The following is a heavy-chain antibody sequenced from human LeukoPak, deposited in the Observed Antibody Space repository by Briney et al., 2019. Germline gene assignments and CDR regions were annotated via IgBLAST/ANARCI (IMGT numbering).Heavy chain of an antibody. J-gene: IGHJ3*02. V-gene: IGHV4-59*08. D-gene: IGHD4-17*01. CDR2: IYYSGST. Sequence: KPSETLSLTCTVSGGSISSYYWSWIRQPPGKGLEWIGYIYYSGSTNYNPSLKSRVTISVDTSKNQFSLKLSSVTAADTAVYYCARDYGDYPPDAFDIWGQGTMVTVSS. CDR3: ARDYGDYPPDAFDI. CDR1: GGSISSYY.